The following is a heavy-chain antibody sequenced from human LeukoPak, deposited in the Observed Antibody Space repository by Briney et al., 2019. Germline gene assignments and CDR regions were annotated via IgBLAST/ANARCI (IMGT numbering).Heavy chain of an antibody. D-gene: IGHD6-19*01. V-gene: IGHV4-31*03. J-gene: IGHJ5*02. CDR2: IYYSGST. CDR1: GGSISSGGYY. CDR3: ARTYSSGWYVWFDP. Sequence: TSETLSLTCTVSGGSISSGGYYWSWIRQHPGKGLEWIGYIYYSGSTYYNPSLNSRVTISVDTSKNQFSLKLSSVTAADTAVYYCARTYSSGWYVWFDPWGQGTLVTVSS.